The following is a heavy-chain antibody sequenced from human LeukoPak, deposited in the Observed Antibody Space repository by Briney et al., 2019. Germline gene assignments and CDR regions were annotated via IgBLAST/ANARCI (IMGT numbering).Heavy chain of an antibody. J-gene: IGHJ4*02. CDR1: GGTFSSYA. V-gene: IGHV1-69*13. CDR2: IIPIFGTA. CDR3: ATPAGGYSYGRYFDY. D-gene: IGHD5-18*01. Sequence: SVTVSCTASGGTFSSYAISWVRQAPGQGLELMGGIIPIFGTANYAQKFQGRVTITADESTSTAYMELSSLRSEDTAVYYCATPAGGYSYGRYFDYWGQGTLVTVSS.